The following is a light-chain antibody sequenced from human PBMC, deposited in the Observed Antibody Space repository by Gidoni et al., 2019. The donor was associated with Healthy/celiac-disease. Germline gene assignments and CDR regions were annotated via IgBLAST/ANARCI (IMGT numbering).Light chain of an antibody. CDR3: QQYNNWPRPWT. CDR1: QSVSSN. CDR2: AAS. J-gene: IGKJ1*01. Sequence: EIVMTQSPATLSVSPGERATLSCRASQSVSSNLAWYQQKPGQAPRLLIYAASTRATGIPARFRGSGSGTEFTLTISSLQSEDFAVYYCQQYNNWPRPWTFGQXTKVEIK. V-gene: IGKV3-15*01.